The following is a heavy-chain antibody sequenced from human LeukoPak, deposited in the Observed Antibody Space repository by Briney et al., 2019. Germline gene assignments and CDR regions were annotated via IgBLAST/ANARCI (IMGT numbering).Heavy chain of an antibody. CDR2: IYYSGAT. D-gene: IGHD2-15*01. CDR3: ARELRYSSADSCYSCDY. CDR1: GGSISD. Sequence: SETLSLTCSVSGGSISDWSWIRQPPGKGLEWIGTIYYSGATQYNPSLKSRVTILVDTSKNQFSLKMSSVTAADTAFYYCARELRYSSADSCYSCDYWGRGSLVTVSS. J-gene: IGHJ4*02. V-gene: IGHV4-59*12.